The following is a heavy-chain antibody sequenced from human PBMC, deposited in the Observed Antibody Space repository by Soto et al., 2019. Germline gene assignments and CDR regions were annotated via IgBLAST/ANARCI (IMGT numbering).Heavy chain of an antibody. CDR1: GYTFTSYA. CDR3: ARRTDSSGFAY. V-gene: IGHV1-3*05. D-gene: IGHD3-22*01. CDR2: INAGNGNT. Sequence: QVQLVQSGAEEKKPGASVKVSCKASGYTFTSYAMHWVRQAPGQRLEWMGWINAGNGNTKYSQKFQGRVTITRDTSASTAYMELSSPRSEDTAVYYCARRTDSSGFAYWGQGTLVTVSS. J-gene: IGHJ4*02.